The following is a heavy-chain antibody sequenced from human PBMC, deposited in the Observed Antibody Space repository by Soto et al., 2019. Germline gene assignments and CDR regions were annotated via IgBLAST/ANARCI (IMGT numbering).Heavy chain of an antibody. D-gene: IGHD3-3*01. Sequence: QITLNESGPTQVKPRQTLTLTCTFSGFSLTTSGVGVGWIRQSPGKAPEWLALIYWDDDKRYSPSLKSRLTITKDPSKILVVLTMADLDPADTATYYCAHRVLRTVFGLVTTTAIYFDFWGQGTPVAVSS. V-gene: IGHV2-5*02. J-gene: IGHJ4*02. CDR3: AHRVLRTVFGLVTTTAIYFDF. CDR2: IYWDDDK. CDR1: GFSLTTSGVG.